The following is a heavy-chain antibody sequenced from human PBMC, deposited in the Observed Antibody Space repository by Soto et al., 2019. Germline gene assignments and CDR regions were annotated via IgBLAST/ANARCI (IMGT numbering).Heavy chain of an antibody. V-gene: IGHV1-18*04. D-gene: IGHD5-18*01. CDR3: ATNVDTAMPVVAPYYFDY. Sequence: GASVNVSCKASGYTFTSYGISWVRQAPGQGLEWMGWISAYNGNTNYAQKLQGRVTMTTDTSTSTAYMELRSLRSDDTAVYYCATNVDTAMPVVAPYYFDYWGQGTLVTVSS. CDR2: ISAYNGNT. CDR1: GYTFTSYG. J-gene: IGHJ4*02.